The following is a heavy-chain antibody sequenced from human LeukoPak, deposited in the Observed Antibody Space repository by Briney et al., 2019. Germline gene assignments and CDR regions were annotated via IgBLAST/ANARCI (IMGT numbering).Heavy chain of an antibody. CDR1: GGTFSSYA. CDR3: ARDKNGYSSGWFEYFQH. V-gene: IGHV1-69*13. CDR2: IIPIFGTA. Sequence: SVKVSCKASGGTFSSYAISWVRQAPGQGLEWMGGIIPIFGTANYAQKFQGRVTITADESTSTAYMELSSLRSEDTAVYYCARDKNGYSSGWFEYFQHWGQGTLVTVSS. D-gene: IGHD6-19*01. J-gene: IGHJ1*01.